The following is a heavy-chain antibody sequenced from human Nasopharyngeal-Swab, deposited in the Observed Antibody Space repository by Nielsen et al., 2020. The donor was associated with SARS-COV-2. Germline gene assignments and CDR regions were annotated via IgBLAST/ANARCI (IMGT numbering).Heavy chain of an antibody. V-gene: IGHV3-23*01. CDR2: ISGSGDST. D-gene: IGHD2-21*01. J-gene: IGHJ6*02. CDR3: ARGDSF. Sequence: GGSLRLSCAASGFTLSHYAMSWVRQAPGKGLEWVSIISGSGDSTYYANSVKGRFTISRDNSKNTLDLQMNSLRVEDTAVYYCARGDSFWGQGTTVTVSS. CDR1: GFTLSHYA.